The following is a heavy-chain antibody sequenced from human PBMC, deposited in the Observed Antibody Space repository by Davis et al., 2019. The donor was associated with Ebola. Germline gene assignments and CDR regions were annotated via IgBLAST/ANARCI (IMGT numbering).Heavy chain of an antibody. Sequence: ASVTVSCKASGYTFTGYYMHWVRQAPGQGLEWMGWINAGNGNTKYSQKFQGRVTITRDTSASTAYMELSSLRSEDTAVYYCARWGYSSSWPLLNWFDPWGQGTLVTVSS. CDR3: ARWGYSSSWPLLNWFDP. D-gene: IGHD6-13*01. CDR1: GYTFTGYY. CDR2: INAGNGNT. J-gene: IGHJ5*02. V-gene: IGHV1-3*01.